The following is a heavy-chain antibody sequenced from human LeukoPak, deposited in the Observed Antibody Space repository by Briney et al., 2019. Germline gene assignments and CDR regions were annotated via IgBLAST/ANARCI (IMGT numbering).Heavy chain of an antibody. CDR2: ISGGSSTI. V-gene: IGHV3-48*02. Sequence: SGGSLRLSCAASGFTFSRYTMNWVRQAPGKGLEWVSYISGGSSTIYYADSVKGRFTISRDNAKNSLYLQMSSLSDEDTAVYYCAREGGFDCWGQGTLVTVSS. CDR1: GFTFSRYT. CDR3: AREGGFDC. D-gene: IGHD2-15*01. J-gene: IGHJ4*02.